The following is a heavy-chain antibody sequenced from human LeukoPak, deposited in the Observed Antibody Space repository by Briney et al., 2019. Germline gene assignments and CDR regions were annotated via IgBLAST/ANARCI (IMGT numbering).Heavy chain of an antibody. CDR1: GYTFTGYY. CDR3: ARDTYYDSGRGDY. Sequence: ASVKVSCTASGYTFTGYYIYWVRQAPGQGLEWMGWINPNSGGTKYAQNFQGRVTMTRDTSISTAYMELSKLRSDDTAVYYCARDTYYDSGRGDYWGQGTLVTVSS. D-gene: IGHD3-10*01. V-gene: IGHV1-2*02. J-gene: IGHJ4*02. CDR2: INPNSGGT.